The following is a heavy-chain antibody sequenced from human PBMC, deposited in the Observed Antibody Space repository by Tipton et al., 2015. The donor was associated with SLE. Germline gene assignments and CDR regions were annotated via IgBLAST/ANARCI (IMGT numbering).Heavy chain of an antibody. Sequence: VQLVQSGAEVKKPGESLKISCKGSGYSFSNYWIGWVRQMPGKGLEWIGYIHDSGATFYNPSLRSRSAISVDTSQNQFSLRLTSATAADTAIYYCARHPGASFDFWGQGILVTVSS. CDR2: IHDSGAT. CDR3: ARHPGASFDF. V-gene: IGHV5-51*06. CDR1: GYSFSNYW. J-gene: IGHJ4*02.